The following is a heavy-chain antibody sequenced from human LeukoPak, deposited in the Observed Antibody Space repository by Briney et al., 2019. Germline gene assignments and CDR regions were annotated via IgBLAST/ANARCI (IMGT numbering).Heavy chain of an antibody. CDR2: IWYDGSNK. J-gene: IGHJ4*02. Sequence: GRSLRLSCAASGFTFSSYGMHWVRQAPGKGLEWVAVIWYDGSNKYYADSVKGRFTISRDNSKNTLYLQMNSLRAEDTAVYYCARAGGSSPELADYWGQGTLVTVSS. CDR3: ARAGGSSPELADY. CDR1: GFTFSSYG. V-gene: IGHV3-33*01. D-gene: IGHD6-6*01.